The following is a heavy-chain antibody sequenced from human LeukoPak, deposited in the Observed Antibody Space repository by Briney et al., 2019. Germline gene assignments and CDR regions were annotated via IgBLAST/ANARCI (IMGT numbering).Heavy chain of an antibody. D-gene: IGHD2-2*01. V-gene: IGHV3-23*01. CDR3: ATVVVPAAGDY. Sequence: GGSLRLSCAASGFTVSSNYMSWVRQAPGKGLEWVSAISGSGGSTYYADSVKGRFTISRDNSKNTLYLQMNSLRAEDTAVYYCATVVVPAAGDYWGQGTLVTVSS. CDR2: ISGSGGST. CDR1: GFTVSSNY. J-gene: IGHJ4*02.